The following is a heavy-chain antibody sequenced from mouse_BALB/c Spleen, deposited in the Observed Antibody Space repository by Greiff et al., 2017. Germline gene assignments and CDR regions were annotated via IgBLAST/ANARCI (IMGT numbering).Heavy chain of an antibody. Sequence: VQLVESGAELARPGASVKMSCKASGYTFTSYTMHWVKQRPGQGLEWIGYINPSSGYTNYNQKFKDKATLTADKSSSTAYMQLSSLTSEDSAVYYCARGKYDYDETFAYWGQGTLVTVSA. D-gene: IGHD2-4*01. CDR2: INPSSGYT. CDR3: ARGKYDYDETFAY. CDR1: GYTFTSYT. V-gene: IGHV1-4*01. J-gene: IGHJ3*01.